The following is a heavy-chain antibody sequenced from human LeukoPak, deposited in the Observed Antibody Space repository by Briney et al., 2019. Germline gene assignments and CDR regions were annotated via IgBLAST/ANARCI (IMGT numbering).Heavy chain of an antibody. CDR3: ARRVTMVRGVIISHYFDY. CDR2: INHSGST. Sequence: SETLSLTCAVYGGSFSGYYWSWIRQPPGKGLEWIGEINHSGSTNYNSSLKSRVTISVDTSKNQFSLKLSSVTAADTAVYYCARRVTMVRGVIISHYFDYWGQGTLVTVSS. CDR1: GGSFSGYY. V-gene: IGHV4-34*01. J-gene: IGHJ4*02. D-gene: IGHD3-10*01.